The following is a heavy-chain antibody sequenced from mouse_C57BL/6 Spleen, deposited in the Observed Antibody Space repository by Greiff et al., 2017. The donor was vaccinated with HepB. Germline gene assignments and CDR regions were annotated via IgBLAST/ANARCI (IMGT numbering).Heavy chain of an antibody. CDR3: AREGLRRDYYAMDY. CDR1: GYAFSSSW. J-gene: IGHJ4*01. CDR2: IYPGDGDT. V-gene: IGHV1-82*01. Sequence: QVQLQQSGPELVKPGASVKISCKASGYAFSSSWMNWVKQRPGKGLEWIGRIYPGDGDTNYNGKFKGTATLTADKSSSTAYMQLSSLTSEDSAVYFCAREGLRRDYYAMDYWGQGTSVTVSS. D-gene: IGHD1-1*01.